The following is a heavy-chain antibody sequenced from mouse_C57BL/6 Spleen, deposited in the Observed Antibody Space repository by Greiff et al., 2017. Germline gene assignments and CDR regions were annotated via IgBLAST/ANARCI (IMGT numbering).Heavy chain of an antibody. J-gene: IGHJ2*01. CDR1: GYTFTSYW. V-gene: IGHV1-55*01. D-gene: IGHD1-1*02. CDR3: ARGGIWNYSFDY. CDR2: IYPGSGST. Sequence: QVQLQQPGAELVKPGASVKMSCKASGYTFTSYWITWVKQRPGQGLEWIGDIYPGSGSTNYNEKFKSKATLTVDTSSSTAYMQLSSLTSEDSAVYYCARGGIWNYSFDYWGQGTTLTVSS.